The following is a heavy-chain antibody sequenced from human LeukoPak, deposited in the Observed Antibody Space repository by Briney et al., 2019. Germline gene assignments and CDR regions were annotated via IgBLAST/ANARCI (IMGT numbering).Heavy chain of an antibody. CDR1: GGSISSYY. J-gene: IGHJ4*02. CDR3: ARSRSSRGVFDY. Sequence: SETLSLTCTVSGGSISSYYWSWIRQPAGKGLEWIGRIYTSGSTNYNPSLKSRVTMPVDTSKNQFSLKLSSVTAADTAVYYCARSRSSRGVFDYWGQGTLVTVSS. D-gene: IGHD2-2*01. CDR2: IYTSGST. V-gene: IGHV4-4*07.